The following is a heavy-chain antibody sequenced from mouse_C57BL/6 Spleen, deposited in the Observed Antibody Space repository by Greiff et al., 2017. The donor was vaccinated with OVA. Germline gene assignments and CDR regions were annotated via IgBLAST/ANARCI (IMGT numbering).Heavy chain of an antibody. CDR1: GFNFKTTY. CDR2: IDPANGNT. D-gene: IGHD2-4*01. CDR3: ARNDYGGGDY. Sequence: EVQVVESVAELVRPGASVKLSCKASGFNFKTTYMHWVKQRPEQGLEWIGRIDPANGNTKYAPKFKGKATLPADTSSTTAYMQLSSLTSEDTAIYYCARNDYGGGDYWGQGTTLTVSS. V-gene: IGHV14-3*01. J-gene: IGHJ2*01.